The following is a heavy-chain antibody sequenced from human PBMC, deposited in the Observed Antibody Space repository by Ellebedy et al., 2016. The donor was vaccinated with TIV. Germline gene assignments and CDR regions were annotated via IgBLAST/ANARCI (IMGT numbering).Heavy chain of an antibody. D-gene: IGHD3-16*01. J-gene: IGHJ4*01. CDR2: IKEDGSVT. CDR3: AKGGDPWAESQD. Sequence: PGGSLRLSCAASGFSFSRYWMPWVRQAPGKGLQWAPNIKEDGSVTSYGDAARGRFTISRDNARYPLYLQMNSLTGEDTASYYCAKGGDPWAESQDWGHGTLVTVSS. CDR1: GFSFSRYW. V-gene: IGHV3-7*03.